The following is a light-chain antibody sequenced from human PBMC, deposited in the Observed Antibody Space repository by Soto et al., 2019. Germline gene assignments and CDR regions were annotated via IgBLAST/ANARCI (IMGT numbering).Light chain of an antibody. V-gene: IGLV2-8*01. J-gene: IGLJ2*01. CDR3: SSYAGGNNVI. CDR2: EVN. Sequence: QSALTQPPSASGSPGQSVTISCTGTSSDLGGYNYVSWYQHHPGKAPKLMIYEVNKRPSGVPDRCFGSKSGNTASLTVSGLQAEDEADYYCSSYAGGNNVIFGGGTKLTVL. CDR1: SSDLGGYNY.